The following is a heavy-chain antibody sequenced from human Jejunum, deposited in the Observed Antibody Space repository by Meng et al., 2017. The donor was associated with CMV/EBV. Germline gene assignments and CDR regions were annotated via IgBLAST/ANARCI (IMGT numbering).Heavy chain of an antibody. CDR3: VKDRTPDGLFEFDF. CDR1: GLTFSTDS. J-gene: IGHJ4*02. CDR2: IYGSGSTT. D-gene: IGHD1-14*01. V-gene: IGHV3-23*03. Sequence: SGLTFSTDSINWVRQAPGKGLEWVSIIYGSGSTTIYAASVQGRFTISRDNSRNVVYLQMNSLRADDSGIYYCVKDRTPDGLFEFDFWGQGTPVTVSS.